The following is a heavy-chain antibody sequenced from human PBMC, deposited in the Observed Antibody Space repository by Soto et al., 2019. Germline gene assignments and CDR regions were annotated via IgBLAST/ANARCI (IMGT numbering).Heavy chain of an antibody. D-gene: IGHD6-19*01. CDR1: GGSISSYY. CDR2: IYYSGST. CDR3: ASTNSSGWSDNWFDP. J-gene: IGHJ5*02. Sequence: SETLSLTCTVSGGSISSYYWSWIRQPPGKGLEWIGYIYYSGSTNYNPSLKSRVTISVDTSKNQFSLKLSSVTAADTAVYYCASTNSSGWSDNWFDPWGQGTLVTVSS. V-gene: IGHV4-59*01.